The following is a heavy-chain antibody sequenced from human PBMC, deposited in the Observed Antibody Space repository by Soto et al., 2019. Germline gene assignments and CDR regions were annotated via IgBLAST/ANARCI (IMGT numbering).Heavy chain of an antibody. CDR1: GFTFSSYG. CDR3: AKEGYDYGDYGGGFDP. V-gene: IGHV3-30*18. D-gene: IGHD4-17*01. Sequence: QVQLVESGGGVVQPGRSLRLSCAASGFTFSSYGMHWVRQAPGKGLEWGAVISDDGSNKYYAYSVKGRFTIARDNSKNMLYMKMSSQSAEDTAVYYCAKEGYDYGDYGGGFDPWGQGTLVTVSS. CDR2: ISDDGSNK. J-gene: IGHJ5*02.